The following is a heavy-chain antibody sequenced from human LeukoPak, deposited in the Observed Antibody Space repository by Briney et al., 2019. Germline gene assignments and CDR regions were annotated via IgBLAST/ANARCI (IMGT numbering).Heavy chain of an antibody. Sequence: SETLSLTCTVSGGSISSYYWSWIRQPPGKGLEWIGYIYYSGSTSYNPSLKSRVTISVDTSKNQFSLKLSSVTAADTAVYYCARDTSGRFDYWGQGTLVTVSS. V-gene: IGHV4-59*01. CDR2: IYYSGST. D-gene: IGHD2-15*01. CDR3: ARDTSGRFDY. CDR1: GGSISSYY. J-gene: IGHJ4*02.